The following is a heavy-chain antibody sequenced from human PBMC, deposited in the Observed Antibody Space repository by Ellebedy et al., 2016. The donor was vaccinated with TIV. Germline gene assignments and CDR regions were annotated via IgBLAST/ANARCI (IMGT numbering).Heavy chain of an antibody. CDR3: ARDLDKSSGWYGGAAY. CDR1: GFTFDSYA. J-gene: IGHJ4*02. Sequence: GESLKISCVASGFTFDSYAMHWVRQAPGKGLEWVAVISHDGSSQYYADSVNGRFTVSRDNSMTTVYLEMNSLRAEDTALYYCARDLDKSSGWYGGAAYWGQGTQVTVSS. CDR2: ISHDGSSQ. D-gene: IGHD6-19*01. V-gene: IGHV3-30-3*01.